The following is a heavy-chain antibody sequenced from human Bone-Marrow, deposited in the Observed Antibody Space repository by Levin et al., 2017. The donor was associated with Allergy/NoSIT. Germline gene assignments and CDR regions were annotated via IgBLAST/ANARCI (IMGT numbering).Heavy chain of an antibody. Sequence: SETLSLTCTVSGGSINNTNHYWSWIRQPAGTGLEWIGRMFAGGAATYNRSLRSRVTISIDTSKNQFSLKLTSVTAADTAVYYCARDETFNSWHTWWVDPWRQGTLVAVSS. CDR2: MFAGGAA. CDR3: ARDETFNSWHTWWVDP. CDR1: GGSINNTNHY. V-gene: IGHV4-61*02. D-gene: IGHD6-13*01. J-gene: IGHJ5*02.